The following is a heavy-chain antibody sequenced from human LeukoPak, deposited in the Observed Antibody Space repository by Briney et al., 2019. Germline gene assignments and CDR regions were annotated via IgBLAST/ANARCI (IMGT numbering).Heavy chain of an antibody. J-gene: IGHJ4*02. Sequence: GGSLRLSCAASGFTFSSAWMKWVRQAPGKGLEWVGRIKSKYSGETANYAASVKGRFTISRDDSKNVLYLQMNSLRVEDTAVYYCATGYADTWHDGYWGQGTLVTVSS. CDR3: ATGYADTWHDGY. D-gene: IGHD1-1*01. CDR1: GFTFSSAW. CDR2: IKSKYSGETA. V-gene: IGHV3-15*07.